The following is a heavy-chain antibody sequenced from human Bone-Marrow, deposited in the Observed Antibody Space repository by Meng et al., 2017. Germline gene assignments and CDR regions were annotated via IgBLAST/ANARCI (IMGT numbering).Heavy chain of an antibody. CDR3: ARVGVVVITPNWFDP. CDR2: INHSGST. Sequence: HLRRQESCPGRVKPSGTLSLTCTVSGGSISSSSYYRGWIRQPPGKGLEWIGEINHSGSTNYNPSLKSRVTISVDTSKNQFSLKLSSVTAADTAVYYCARVGVVVITPNWFDPWGQGTLVTVSS. CDR1: GGSISSSSYY. J-gene: IGHJ5*02. V-gene: IGHV4-39*07. D-gene: IGHD3-22*01.